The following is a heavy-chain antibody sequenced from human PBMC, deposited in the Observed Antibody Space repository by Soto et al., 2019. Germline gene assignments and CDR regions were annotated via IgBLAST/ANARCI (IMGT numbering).Heavy chain of an antibody. CDR3: ARSITMVRGVYGMDV. Sequence: QVQLVESGGGVVQPGRSLRLSCAASGFTFSSYAMHWVRQAPGKGLEWVAVISYDGSNKYYADSVKGRFTISRDNSKNTLYLQMNSLRAEDTAVYYCARSITMVRGVYGMDVWGQGTTVTVSS. V-gene: IGHV3-30-3*01. CDR1: GFTFSSYA. CDR2: ISYDGSNK. D-gene: IGHD3-10*01. J-gene: IGHJ6*02.